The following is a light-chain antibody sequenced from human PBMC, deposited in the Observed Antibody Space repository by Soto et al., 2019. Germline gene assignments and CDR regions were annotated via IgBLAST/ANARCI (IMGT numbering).Light chain of an antibody. CDR1: QRIRTS. Sequence: DIQMTQSPSSLSASIGDRVTITCRASQRIRTSLNWYQHKPGKAPKLLIYAASSLESGVPSRFSGSGSGTEFTLTISSLQPEDFSTYYCQQYHSYWTFGQGTKVDIK. V-gene: IGKV1-5*01. CDR3: QQYHSYWT. CDR2: AAS. J-gene: IGKJ1*01.